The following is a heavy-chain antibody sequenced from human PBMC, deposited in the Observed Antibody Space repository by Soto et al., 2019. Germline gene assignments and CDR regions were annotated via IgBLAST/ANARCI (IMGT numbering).Heavy chain of an antibody. D-gene: IGHD1-26*01. CDR1: GGTFSSYA. J-gene: IGHJ3*02. V-gene: IGHV1-69*01. CDR3: ARVDGVGARDVGAFDI. Sequence: QVQLVQSGAEVKKPGSSVKVSCKASGGTFSSYAISWVRQAPGQGLEWMGGIIPIFGTTNYAQKFQGRVTITADESTSTAYMELSSLRSEDTAVYYCARVDGVGARDVGAFDIWGQGTMVTVSS. CDR2: IIPIFGTT.